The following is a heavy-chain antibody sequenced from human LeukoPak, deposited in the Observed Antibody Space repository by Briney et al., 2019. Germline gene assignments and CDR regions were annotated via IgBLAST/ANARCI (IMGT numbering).Heavy chain of an antibody. Sequence: ASVKVSCKASGYTFTGYYMHWVRQAPGQGLEWMGWINPNSGGTNYAQKFQGRVTMTRDTSISTAYMELSRLRSDDTAVYYCARSKLPSAWFDHWGQGTLVTVSS. J-gene: IGHJ5*02. CDR2: INPNSGGT. CDR3: ARSKLPSAWFDH. D-gene: IGHD3-10*01. V-gene: IGHV1-2*02. CDR1: GYTFTGYY.